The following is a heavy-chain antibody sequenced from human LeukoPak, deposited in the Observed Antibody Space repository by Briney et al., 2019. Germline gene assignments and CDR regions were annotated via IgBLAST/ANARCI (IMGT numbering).Heavy chain of an antibody. CDR3: AKVAVAAVGGPVDY. CDR2: ISGSGGST. J-gene: IGHJ4*02. CDR1: GFTFSSYG. D-gene: IGHD6-19*01. V-gene: IGHV3-23*01. Sequence: GGSLRLSCAASGFTFSSYGMSWVRQAPGKGLEWVSAISGSGGSTYYADSVKGRFTISRDNSKSTLYLQMNSLRAEDTAVYYCAKVAVAAVGGPVDYWGQGTLVTVSS.